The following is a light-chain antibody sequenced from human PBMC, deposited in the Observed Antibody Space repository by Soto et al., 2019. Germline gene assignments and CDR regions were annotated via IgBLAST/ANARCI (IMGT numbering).Light chain of an antibody. V-gene: IGKV3-20*01. CDR3: QQYGSSPLT. Sequence: IVLTQSPVTLSSSPGERATLSWRASQSVSSSYLAWYQQKPGQAPRLLLYGASSRATGIPDRFSGSGSGTDFTLTISRLEPEDFAVYYCQQYGSSPLTFGGGTKVDIK. CDR2: GAS. CDR1: QSVSSSY. J-gene: IGKJ4*01.